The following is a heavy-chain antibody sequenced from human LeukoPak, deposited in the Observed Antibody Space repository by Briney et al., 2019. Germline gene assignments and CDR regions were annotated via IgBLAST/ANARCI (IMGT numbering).Heavy chain of an antibody. CDR3: ARDGTVRGVIALFDY. Sequence: GGSLRLSCAASGFTFNNYGMHWVRQAPGKGLEWVAVISYDGSNKYYADSVKGRFTISRDNSKNTLYLQMNSLRAEDTAVYYCARDGTVRGVIALFDYWGQGTLVTVSS. V-gene: IGHV3-30*03. CDR2: ISYDGSNK. J-gene: IGHJ4*02. D-gene: IGHD3-10*01. CDR1: GFTFNNYG.